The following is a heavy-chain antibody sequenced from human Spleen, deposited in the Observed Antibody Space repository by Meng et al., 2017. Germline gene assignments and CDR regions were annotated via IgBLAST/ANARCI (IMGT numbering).Heavy chain of an antibody. D-gene: IGHD4-17*01. J-gene: IGHJ4*02. CDR3: ARVAQDYGDFTTFDY. V-gene: IGHV7-4-1*02. CDR2: TNTNTGNP. CDR1: GYTFTTYA. Sequence: QVQIVQSGADVKKPGASVKVSCKASGYTFTTYAMNWVRQAPGQGLEWMGWTNTNTGNPTYAQGFTGRFVFSLDTSVSTAYLQISSLKAEDTAVYYCARVAQDYGDFTTFDYWGQGTLVTVSS.